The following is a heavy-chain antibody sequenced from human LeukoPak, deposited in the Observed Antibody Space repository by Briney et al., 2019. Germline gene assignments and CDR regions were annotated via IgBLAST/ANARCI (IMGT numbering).Heavy chain of an antibody. D-gene: IGHD1-26*01. CDR3: ARLYSGSYQFDY. V-gene: IGHV1-69*05. CDR2: IIPIFGTA. Sequence: GASVKVSCKPSGGTFSSYAISWVRQAPGQGLEWMGRIIPIFGTANYAQKFQGRVTITTDESTSTAYMELSSLRSEDTAVYYCARLYSGSYQFDYWGQGTLVTVSS. J-gene: IGHJ4*02. CDR1: GGTFSSYA.